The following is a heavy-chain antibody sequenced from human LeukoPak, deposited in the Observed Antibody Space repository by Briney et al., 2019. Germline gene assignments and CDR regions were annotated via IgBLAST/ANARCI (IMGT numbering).Heavy chain of an antibody. Sequence: SETLSLTCSVSGYSISSGYYWGWIRQPPGKGLEWIGSIYHSGSTYYNPSLKSRVTISVDTSKNQFSLKLSSVTAADTAVYYCARDYDSSAYYLDHWGQGTLVTVSS. CDR1: GYSISSGYY. CDR3: ARDYDSSAYYLDH. D-gene: IGHD3-22*01. J-gene: IGHJ4*02. CDR2: IYHSGST. V-gene: IGHV4-38-2*02.